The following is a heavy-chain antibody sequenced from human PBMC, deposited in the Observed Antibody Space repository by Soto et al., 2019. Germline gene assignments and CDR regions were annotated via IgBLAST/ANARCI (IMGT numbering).Heavy chain of an antibody. CDR2: ITSSGSTI. V-gene: IGHV3-11*01. Sequence: PGGSLRLSCAASGFTFSDYYISWIRQAPGKGLEWVSYITSSGSTIYYADSVKGRFTISRDNAKNSLYLQMNSLRAEDTAVYYCARSARPYCSGGSCHTLNFDYWGQGTLVTVSS. CDR3: ARSARPYCSGGSCHTLNFDY. CDR1: GFTFSDYY. D-gene: IGHD2-15*01. J-gene: IGHJ4*02.